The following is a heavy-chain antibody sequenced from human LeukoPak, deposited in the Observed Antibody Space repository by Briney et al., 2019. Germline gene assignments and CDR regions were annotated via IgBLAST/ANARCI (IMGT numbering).Heavy chain of an antibody. V-gene: IGHV3-23*01. CDR2: ISGSGGRT. Sequence: GGSLRLSCAASGFTFSSYAMSWVRQAPGKGLEWVAAISGSGGRTYYADSVKGRFTISRDNSKNTLYLQMNSLRAEDTAVYYCAKGGVPVVSPAVNWGQGTLVTVSS. D-gene: IGHD2-2*01. J-gene: IGHJ4*02. CDR1: GFTFSSYA. CDR3: AKGGVPVVSPAVN.